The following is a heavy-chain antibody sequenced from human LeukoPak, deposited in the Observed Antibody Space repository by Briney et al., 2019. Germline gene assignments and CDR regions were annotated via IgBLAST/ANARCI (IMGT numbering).Heavy chain of an antibody. V-gene: IGHV3-7*01. D-gene: IGHD3-22*01. CDR2: IKQDGSEK. J-gene: IGHJ4*02. CDR3: RRARYDSRGSLNY. CDR1: GLTSSSYW. Sequence: GGSLRLSCVSSGLTSSSYWMSWVRQAPGKGLEWVAHIKQDGSEKYYVESVKGRFSISRDNAKNSLYLQINSLRAEYTAVYYCRRARYDSRGSLNYWGQETLSPSPQ.